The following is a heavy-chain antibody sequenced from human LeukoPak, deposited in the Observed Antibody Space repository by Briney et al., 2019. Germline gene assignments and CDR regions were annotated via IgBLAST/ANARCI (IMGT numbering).Heavy chain of an antibody. J-gene: IGHJ5*02. V-gene: IGHV4-4*09. CDR2: ISGRGSI. CDR1: GASISSYY. Sequence: PSETLSLTCTVSGASISSYYWSWIRQPPGKGLEWIGYISGRGSIYYNSSLKSRVTISIDTSKNQFSLKLSSVTAADTAVYYCARIVSRRKNWFDPWGQGTLVTVSS. D-gene: IGHD2-21*01. CDR3: ARIVSRRKNWFDP.